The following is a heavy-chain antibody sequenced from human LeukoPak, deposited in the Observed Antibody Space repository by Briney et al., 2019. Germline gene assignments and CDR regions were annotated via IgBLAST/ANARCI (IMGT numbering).Heavy chain of an antibody. J-gene: IGHJ6*04. Sequence: PSQTLSLTCAISGDSVSSNSAAWNWISQSPSRGLEWLGRTYYRSKWYNDYAVSVKSRITINPDTSKNQFSLQLNSVTPEDTAVYYCARDYAAAASYYYYGMDVWGKGTTVTVSS. CDR1: GDSVSSNSAA. V-gene: IGHV6-1*01. CDR2: TYYRSKWYN. CDR3: ARDYAAAASYYYYGMDV. D-gene: IGHD6-13*01.